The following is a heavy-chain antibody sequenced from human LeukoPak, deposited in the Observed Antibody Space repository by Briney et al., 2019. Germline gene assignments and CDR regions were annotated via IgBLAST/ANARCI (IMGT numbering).Heavy chain of an antibody. CDR3: ARASNYYGSGSRMDV. CDR2: IIPIFGTA. D-gene: IGHD3-10*01. CDR1: GGTFSSYA. J-gene: IGHJ6*04. V-gene: IGHV1-69*05. Sequence: GASVKVSCKASGGTFSSYAISWVRQAPGQGLEWMGGIIPIFGTANYAQKFQGRVTITTDESTSTAYMELSSLRSEDTAVYYCARASNYYGSGSRMDVWGKGTTVTVSS.